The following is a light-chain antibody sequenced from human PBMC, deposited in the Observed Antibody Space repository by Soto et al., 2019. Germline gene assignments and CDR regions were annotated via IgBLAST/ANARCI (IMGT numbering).Light chain of an antibody. V-gene: IGKV3-11*01. CDR2: DAS. Sequence: EIVLTQSPATLSLSPGERATLSCRASQSVGSSLAWYQQKPGQAPRLLIYDASNRSTGIPARFSGSGSGTDFTLTICSLEYEDFAVYCSLQRGEWPSLTFGKGTKVAIK. J-gene: IGKJ1*01. CDR3: LQRGEWPSLT. CDR1: QSVGSS.